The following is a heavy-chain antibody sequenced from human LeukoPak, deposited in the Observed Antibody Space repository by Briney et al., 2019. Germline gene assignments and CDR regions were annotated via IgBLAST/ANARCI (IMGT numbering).Heavy chain of an antibody. CDR1: GGSISSGSYY. CDR2: IYTSGST. J-gene: IGHJ4*02. Sequence: SETLSLTCTVSGGSISSGSYYWSWVRQPAGKGLEWIGRIYTSGSTNYNPSLKSRITISVDTSKNQFSLKLSSVTAADTAVYYCARNSCPSGSCYDNRGYFDYWGQGTLVTVSS. V-gene: IGHV4-61*02. CDR3: ARNSCPSGSCYDNRGYFDY. D-gene: IGHD2-15*01.